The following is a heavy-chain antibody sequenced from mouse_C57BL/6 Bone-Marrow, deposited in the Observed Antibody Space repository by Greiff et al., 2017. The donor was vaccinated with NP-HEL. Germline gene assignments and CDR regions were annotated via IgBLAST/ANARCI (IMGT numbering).Heavy chain of an antibody. V-gene: IGHV14-4*01. CDR2: IDPENGDT. CDR1: GFNFKDDY. Sequence: EVQLQESGAELVRPGASVKLSCTASGFNFKDDYMHWVKQRPEQGLEWIGWIDPENGDTEYASKFQGKATITADTSSNTAYLQLSSLTSEDTAVYYCTANWCFDYWGQGTTLTVSS. J-gene: IGHJ2*01. D-gene: IGHD4-1*01. CDR3: TANWCFDY.